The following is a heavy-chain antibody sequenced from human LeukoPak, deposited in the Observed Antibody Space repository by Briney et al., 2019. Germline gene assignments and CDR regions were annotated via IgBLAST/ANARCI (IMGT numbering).Heavy chain of an antibody. J-gene: IGHJ1*01. V-gene: IGHV1-18*04. Sequence: ASVKVSCKASGYTFTSYGISWVRQPPAQGLEGMGGISAYNGNTNNAHKLQGRVTMTTDTSTSTAYMELRSLRSDDTAVYYCARDGGSGWLGNFQHWGQGTLVTVSS. D-gene: IGHD6-19*01. CDR2: ISAYNGNT. CDR3: ARDGGSGWLGNFQH. CDR1: GYTFTSYG.